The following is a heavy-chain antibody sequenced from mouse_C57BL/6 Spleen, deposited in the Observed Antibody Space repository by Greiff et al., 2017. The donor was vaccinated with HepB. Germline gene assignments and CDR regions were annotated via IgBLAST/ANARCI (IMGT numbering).Heavy chain of an antibody. D-gene: IGHD2-4*01. V-gene: IGHV5-17*01. CDR1: GFTFSDYG. J-gene: IGHJ4*01. CDR3: VRVGLRRREYYAMDD. CDR2: ISSGSSTI. Sequence: EVMLVESGGGLVKPGGSLKLSCAASGFTFSDYGMHWVRQAPEKGLEWVAYISSGSSTIYYADTVKSRFTISRDNAKNTLFLQMTSLRSEDTAMYYCVRVGLRRREYYAMDDSGQRASVTVAS.